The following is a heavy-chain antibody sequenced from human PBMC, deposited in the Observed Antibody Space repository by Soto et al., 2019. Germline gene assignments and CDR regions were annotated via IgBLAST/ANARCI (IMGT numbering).Heavy chain of an antibody. CDR1: GGTFNTYE. J-gene: IGHJ4*02. D-gene: IGHD3-16*02. Sequence: QVQLVQSETEVKKPGSAVKVSCKASGGTFNTYEMNWVRQAPGQGLEWMGGIIPMFDTPRYEQKFQGRVTITVDESTTTAYMELSSLRSDDTAVYYCTRSIGSGGVIGGFDYWGQGTLVTVSS. V-gene: IGHV1-69*01. CDR3: TRSIGSGGVIGGFDY. CDR2: IIPMFDTP.